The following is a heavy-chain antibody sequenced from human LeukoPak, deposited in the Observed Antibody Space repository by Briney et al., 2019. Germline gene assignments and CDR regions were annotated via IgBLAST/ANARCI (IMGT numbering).Heavy chain of an antibody. CDR1: DSSFRSHW. V-gene: IGHV3-74*01. Sequence: GGSLRLSCATSDSSFRSHWMHWVRQAPGKGLVWVSRIIGDGNSISYADSVKGRFTISRDNAKNTLYLQMNSLRVEDTAVYYCARGHVTGSDRHWDYWGQGVLVTVSS. CDR3: ARGHVTGSDRHWDY. D-gene: IGHD3-9*01. J-gene: IGHJ4*02. CDR2: IIGDGNSI.